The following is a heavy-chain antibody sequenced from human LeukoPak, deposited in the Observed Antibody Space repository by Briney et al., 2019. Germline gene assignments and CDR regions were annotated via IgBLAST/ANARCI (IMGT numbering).Heavy chain of an antibody. D-gene: IGHD6-6*01. CDR1: GASISDSY. CDR2: IYYTGDN. Sequence: SETLSLTCSVSGASISDSYWTWLRQPPGKTLEWIGYIYYTGDNDYNPSLKSRVTMSVDTSKSHLSLKLTSVTAADTAVYYCARFTARAREIDYWGQGILVTVSS. CDR3: ARFTARAREIDY. J-gene: IGHJ4*02. V-gene: IGHV4-59*08.